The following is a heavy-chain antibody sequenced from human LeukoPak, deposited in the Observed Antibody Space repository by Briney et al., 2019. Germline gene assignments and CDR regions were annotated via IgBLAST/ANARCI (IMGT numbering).Heavy chain of an antibody. CDR2: INPISGGA. D-gene: IGHD2-21*02. V-gene: IGHV1-2*06. Sequence: ASVKVSCKASGYIFTGYYIHWVRQAPGQGLEWMGRINPISGGADYAQRFQGMVTMTRDTSINTAYMELTSLRSDDTAVYYCLRYGGDVKEWGQGTLVTVSS. CDR3: LRYGGDVKE. J-gene: IGHJ4*02. CDR1: GYIFTGYY.